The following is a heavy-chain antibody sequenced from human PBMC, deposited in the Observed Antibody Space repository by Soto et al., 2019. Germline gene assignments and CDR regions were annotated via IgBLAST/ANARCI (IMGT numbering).Heavy chain of an antibody. V-gene: IGHV1-58*01. D-gene: IGHD3-3*01. CDR3: AAAIWSGSPGDYYYYGMDV. CDR1: GFTFTSSA. J-gene: IGHJ6*02. CDR2: IVVGSGNT. Sequence: ASVKVSCKASGFTFTSSAVQWVRQARGQRLEWIGWIVVGSGNTNYAQKFQERVTITRDMSTSTAYMELSSLRSEDTAVYYCAAAIWSGSPGDYYYYGMDVWGQGTTVTVSS.